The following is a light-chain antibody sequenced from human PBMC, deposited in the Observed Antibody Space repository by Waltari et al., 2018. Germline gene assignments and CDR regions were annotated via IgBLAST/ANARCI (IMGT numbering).Light chain of an antibody. J-gene: IGKJ4*01. CDR2: DAS. CDR3: QERSNWPGGA. Sequence: EIVLTQSPATLSLSPGERATLTCRASQSIRTYLAWYQHRPGQAPRLLIYDASIRATDIPARFSGSGSGTDFTLTISSLQPEDFAVYYCQERSNWPGGAFGGGTTVEI. V-gene: IGKV3-11*01. CDR1: QSIRTY.